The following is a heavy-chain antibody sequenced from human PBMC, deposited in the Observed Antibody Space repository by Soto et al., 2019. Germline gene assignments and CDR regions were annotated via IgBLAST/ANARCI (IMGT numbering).Heavy chain of an antibody. CDR3: ARHGTVYYYYGMDV. D-gene: IGHD1-1*01. V-gene: IGHV1-69*06. J-gene: IGHJ6*02. Sequence: QVQLVQSGAEVKKPGSSVKVSCKASGGTFSSYAISWVRQAPGQGLEWMGGIIPIFGTANYAQKFQGRVTITADNSTSTAYMELSSLRSEDTAVYYCARHGTVYYYYGMDVWGQGTTVTVSS. CDR1: GGTFSSYA. CDR2: IIPIFGTA.